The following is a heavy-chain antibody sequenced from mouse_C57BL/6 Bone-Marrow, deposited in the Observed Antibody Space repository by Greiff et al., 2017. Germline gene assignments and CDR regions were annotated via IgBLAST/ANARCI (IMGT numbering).Heavy chain of an antibody. J-gene: IGHJ1*03. Sequence: QVQLQQSGPELVKPGAPVKIFCKASGFAFSSSWMNWVKQRPGKGLEWIGRSYPGDGDTNHNGKFKGKATLTADKSSSTAYMQLSSLTSEDSAVYFCARSLYYGSSYDYFDVWGTGTTVTVSS. V-gene: IGHV1-82*01. CDR3: ARSLYYGSSYDYFDV. D-gene: IGHD1-1*01. CDR2: SYPGDGDT. CDR1: GFAFSSSW.